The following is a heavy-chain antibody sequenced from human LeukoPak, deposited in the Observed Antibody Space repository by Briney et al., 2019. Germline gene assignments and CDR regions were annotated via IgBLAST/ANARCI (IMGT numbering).Heavy chain of an antibody. Sequence: PGGSLRLSCAASGFTFSSYAMSWVRQAPGKGLEWVSAISGSGGSTYYADSVKGRFTISRDNSKNTLYLQMNSLRAEDTAVYYCAKSGGGYSGYDYGLMDYWGQGTLVTVSS. D-gene: IGHD5-12*01. J-gene: IGHJ4*02. CDR1: GFTFSSYA. CDR2: ISGSGGST. V-gene: IGHV3-23*01. CDR3: AKSGGGYSGYDYGLMDY.